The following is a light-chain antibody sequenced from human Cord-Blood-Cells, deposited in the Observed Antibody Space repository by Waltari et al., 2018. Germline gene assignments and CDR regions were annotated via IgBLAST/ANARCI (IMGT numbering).Light chain of an antibody. CDR1: SRDLGGSTN. CDR3: SSYTSSSTYV. Sequence: HSALTHPASVSGPPGQSITIPCTGTSRDLGGSTNVPWYQQHPGKAPKLMIYDVSNRPSGVSNRFSGSKSGNTASLTISGLQAEDEADYYCSSYTSSSTYVFGTGTKVTVL. J-gene: IGLJ1*01. CDR2: DVS. V-gene: IGLV2-14*01.